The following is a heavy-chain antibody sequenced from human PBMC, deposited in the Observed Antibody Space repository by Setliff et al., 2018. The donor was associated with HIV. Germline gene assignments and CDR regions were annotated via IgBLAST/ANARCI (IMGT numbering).Heavy chain of an antibody. J-gene: IGHJ4*02. CDR2: IYHTGIT. V-gene: IGHV4-39*01. Sequence: SETLSLTCTVSGGSITGTPYYWGWIRQPPGKGLEWIGSIYHTGITYDNPSLKSRVTISVDTSKNQISLRLSSVTAADTAVYYCAGLSGGMVPNYWGQGTLVTVSS. D-gene: IGHD3-10*01. CDR1: GGSITGTPYY. CDR3: AGLSGGMVPNY.